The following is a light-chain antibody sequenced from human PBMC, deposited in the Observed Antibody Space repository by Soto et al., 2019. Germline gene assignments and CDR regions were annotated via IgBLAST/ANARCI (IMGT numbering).Light chain of an antibody. Sequence: EIVMTHSPATLSVSPGERATLSRRASQSVSNNLAWYQQKPGQAPRLLIYGASTRATAIPARFSGSGSGTEFTLTISSLQSEDFAVYFCQQYDNWPYTFGQGTKLEIK. V-gene: IGKV3-15*01. CDR3: QQYDNWPYT. J-gene: IGKJ2*01. CDR2: GAS. CDR1: QSVSNN.